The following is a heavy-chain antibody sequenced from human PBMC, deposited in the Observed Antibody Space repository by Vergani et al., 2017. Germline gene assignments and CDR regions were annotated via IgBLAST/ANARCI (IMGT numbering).Heavy chain of an antibody. J-gene: IGHJ3*02. Sequence: QVQLQESGPGLVKPSETLSLTCSVSGYSISRGYYLGWIRQPPGKGLEWIATVFHSGSAYYNPSPRRRVTISVETSKNQFSLRLTTLTAADPAVYYCARQFWVSQGVAAFETWGRGTEVSVSS. V-gene: IGHV4-38-2*02. D-gene: IGHD3-16*01. CDR2: VFHSGSA. CDR1: GYSISRGYY. CDR3: ARQFWVSQGVAAFET.